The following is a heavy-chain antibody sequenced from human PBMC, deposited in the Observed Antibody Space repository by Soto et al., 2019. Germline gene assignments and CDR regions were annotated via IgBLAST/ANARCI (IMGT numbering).Heavy chain of an antibody. CDR1: GDSISSSNYY. V-gene: IGHV4-39*01. J-gene: IGHJ5*02. D-gene: IGHD6-6*01. Sequence: QVELQESGPGLVKAPETLSLMCTVSGDSISSSNYYWGWVRQPPGKGLEWIGSVYYSGSTYYSASLKRPVTISVDTSRGQFSLRLTSVTAADTAVYYCAGFISPYTTSSPTAWGQGTLVTVSS. CDR2: VYYSGST. CDR3: AGFISPYTTSSPTA.